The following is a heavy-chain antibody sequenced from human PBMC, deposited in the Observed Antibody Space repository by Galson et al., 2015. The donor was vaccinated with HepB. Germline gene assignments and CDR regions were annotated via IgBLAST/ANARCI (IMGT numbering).Heavy chain of an antibody. CDR1: GFTFSSYW. CDR3: ARVKRGEWYSFYYYGMDV. CDR2: IKEDGSEK. V-gene: IGHV3-7*05. Sequence: SLRLSCAASGFTFSSYWMHWVRQAPGEGLEWVASIKEDGSEKNYVDTVKGRFTISRDNAKNSLYLQMNSLRAEDTAIYYCARVKRGEWYSFYYYGMDVWGQGTTVTVSS. D-gene: IGHD3-10*01. J-gene: IGHJ6*02.